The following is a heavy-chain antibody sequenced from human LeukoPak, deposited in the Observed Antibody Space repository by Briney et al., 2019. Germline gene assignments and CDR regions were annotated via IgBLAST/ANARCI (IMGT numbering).Heavy chain of an antibody. CDR1: GFTFSSYA. D-gene: IGHD3-22*01. CDR2: ISYDGSNK. J-gene: IGHJ4*02. Sequence: PGGSLRLSCAASGFTFSSYAMHWVRQAPGKGLEWVAVISYDGSNKYYADSVKGRFTISRDNSKNTLYLQMNSLRAEDTAVYYCARDHSGYTFDYWGQGTLVTVSS. CDR3: ARDHSGYTFDY. V-gene: IGHV3-30-3*01.